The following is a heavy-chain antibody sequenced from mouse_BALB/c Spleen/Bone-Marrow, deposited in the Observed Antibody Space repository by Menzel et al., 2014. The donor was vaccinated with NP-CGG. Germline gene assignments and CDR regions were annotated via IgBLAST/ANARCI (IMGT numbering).Heavy chain of an antibody. J-gene: IGHJ4*01. CDR1: GYTFTDYA. CDR3: ARDAMDY. V-gene: IGHV1S137*01. Sequence: VQRVESGAELVRPGVSVKISCKGSGYTFTDYAMHWVKQSHAKSLEWIGVISTYYGDASYNQKFKGKATMTVDTSSSTAYMELARLTSEDSAIYYCARDAMDYWGQGTSVTVSS. CDR2: ISTYYGDA.